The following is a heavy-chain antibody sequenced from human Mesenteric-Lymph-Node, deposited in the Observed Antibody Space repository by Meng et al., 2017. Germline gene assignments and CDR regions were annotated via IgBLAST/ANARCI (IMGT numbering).Heavy chain of an antibody. CDR3: ATDYHYCSSISCYDY. J-gene: IGHJ4*02. Sequence: VQLVQSGTEVKKPGASVKVSCKASGYTFTSYAMSWVRQAPGKGLEWVSAISGSGGSTYYADSVKGRFTISRDNSKNTLYLQMNSLRAEDTAVYYCATDYHYCSSISCYDYWGQGTLVTVSS. D-gene: IGHD2-2*01. CDR2: ISGSGGST. V-gene: IGHV3-23*04. CDR1: GYTFTSYA.